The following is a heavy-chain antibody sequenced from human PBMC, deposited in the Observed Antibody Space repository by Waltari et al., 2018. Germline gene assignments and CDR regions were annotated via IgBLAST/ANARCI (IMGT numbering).Heavy chain of an antibody. CDR2: IIPIGGTA. V-gene: IGHV1-69*01. D-gene: IGHD6-19*01. CDR1: GGTFSSYA. J-gene: IGHJ4*02. Sequence: QVQLVQSGAEVKKPGSSVKVSCKASGGTFSSYAISWVRQAPGQGLEWMGGIIPIGGTANYAQKFQGRVTITADESTSTDYMELSSLRSEDTAVYYCAGDVEYSSGCDYWGQGTLVTVSS. CDR3: AGDVEYSSGCDY.